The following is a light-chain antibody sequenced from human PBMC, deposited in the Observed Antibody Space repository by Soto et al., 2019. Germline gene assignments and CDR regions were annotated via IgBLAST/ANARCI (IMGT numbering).Light chain of an antibody. Sequence: LPQSPATLSMSPGETATLSCRASQSVSNSLAWYRQRPGQPPSLLIYATSTRATGVPARFTGSGSGTEFTLTISSLQSEDFAVYYCHQYYDWPPWTFGQGTKVDI. CDR2: ATS. CDR1: QSVSNS. CDR3: HQYYDWPPWT. V-gene: IGKV3-15*01. J-gene: IGKJ1*01.